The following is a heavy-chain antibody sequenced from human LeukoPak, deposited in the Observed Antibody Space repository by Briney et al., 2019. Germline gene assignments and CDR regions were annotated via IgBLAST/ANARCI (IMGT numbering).Heavy chain of an antibody. Sequence: GGSLRLSCAASGFTFSSYSMNWVRQAPRKGLEWVSYISSSSSSMYYADSVKGRFTISRDNAKNSLYLQMNSLRAEDTAVYYWGKNRYSGSLSPFDIWGQGTMVTVSS. J-gene: IGHJ3*02. V-gene: IGHV3-48*01. CDR1: GFTFSSYS. CDR2: ISSSSSSM. D-gene: IGHD1-26*01. CDR3: GKNRYSGSLSPFDI.